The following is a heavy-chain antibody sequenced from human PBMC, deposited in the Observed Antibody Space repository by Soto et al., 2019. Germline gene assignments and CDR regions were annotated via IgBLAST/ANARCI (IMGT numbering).Heavy chain of an antibody. Sequence: SETLSLTCTVSGGSVSSGSFYWGWIRQPPGKGLEWIGNIYYNGDTYYNPSLKSRVTISVDTSKNQFSLKLSSVTAADTAVYYCARDSAITIFGVAYDAFDIWGQGTMVTVSS. D-gene: IGHD3-3*01. CDR1: GGSVSSGSFY. V-gene: IGHV4-39*07. CDR3: ARDSAITIFGVAYDAFDI. J-gene: IGHJ3*02. CDR2: IYYNGDT.